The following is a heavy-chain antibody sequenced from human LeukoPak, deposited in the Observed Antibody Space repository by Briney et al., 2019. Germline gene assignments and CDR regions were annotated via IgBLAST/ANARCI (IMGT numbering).Heavy chain of an antibody. J-gene: IGHJ3*02. V-gene: IGHV3-48*01. CDR2: ISSSSSTI. Sequence: TGGSLRLSCAASGFTFSSYSMNWVRQAPGKGLEWVSYISSSSSTIYYADSVKGRFTISRDNSKNTLYLQMNSLRAEDTAVYYCAKSVRSWYLHDAFDIWGQGTMVTVSS. CDR1: GFTFSSYS. D-gene: IGHD6-13*01. CDR3: AKSVRSWYLHDAFDI.